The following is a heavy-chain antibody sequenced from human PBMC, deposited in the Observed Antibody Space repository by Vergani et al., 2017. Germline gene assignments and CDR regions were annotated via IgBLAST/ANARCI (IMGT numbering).Heavy chain of an antibody. D-gene: IGHD3-22*01. CDR3: ARDMTAYQYYYDSSGYYDY. Sequence: QVQLVQSGAEVKKPGASVKVSCKASGYTFTGYYMHWVRQAPGQGLEWMGWINPNSGGTNYAQKFQGRVTMTRDTSISTAYMELSRLRSDDTAVYYCARDMTAYQYYYDSSGYYDYWGLGTLVTVSS. J-gene: IGHJ4*02. CDR1: GYTFTGYY. CDR2: INPNSGGT. V-gene: IGHV1-2*02.